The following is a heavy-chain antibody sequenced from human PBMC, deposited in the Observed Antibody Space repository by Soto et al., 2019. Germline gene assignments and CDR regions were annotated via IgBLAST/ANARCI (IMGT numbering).Heavy chain of an antibody. J-gene: IGHJ6*02. V-gene: IGHV3-11*01. CDR1: GFTFCDYY. Sequence: GGSLRLSCAASGFTFCDYYMSWIRQAPGKGLEWVSYISSSGSTIYYADSVKGRFTISRDNAKNSLYLQMNSLRAEDTAVYYCARDSIAAAGTEKFRYYYYGMDVWGQGTTVTVSS. CDR2: ISSSGSTI. CDR3: ARDSIAAAGTEKFRYYYYGMDV. D-gene: IGHD6-13*01.